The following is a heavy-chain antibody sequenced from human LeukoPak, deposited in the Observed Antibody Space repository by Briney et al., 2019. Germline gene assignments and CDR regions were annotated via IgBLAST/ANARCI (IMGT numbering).Heavy chain of an antibody. CDR2: ITPKSGDT. Sequence: ASVKVSCKASGYTFTNFYIHWVRQAPGQGLECVGWITPKSGDTYSPQRFQGRVTMTRDASISTAYMELSSLRSDDTAVYFCARVRSAEERAWAYWGQGTLVTVSS. CDR1: GYTFTNFY. D-gene: IGHD1-1*01. V-gene: IGHV1-2*02. CDR3: ARVRSAEERAWAY. J-gene: IGHJ4*02.